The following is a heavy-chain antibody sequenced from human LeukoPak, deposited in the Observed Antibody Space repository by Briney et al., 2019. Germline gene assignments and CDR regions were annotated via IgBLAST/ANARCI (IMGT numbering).Heavy chain of an antibody. V-gene: IGHV3-23*01. Sequence: GGSLRLSCAASGFTFSSYAMTWVRQAPGKGLEWVSSFSFNGESTYYADSAKGRFTISRDNSENTLYLQMNSQRAEDTAVYYCAGDKTTGGWYEFDYWGQGTLVTVSS. J-gene: IGHJ4*02. CDR3: AGDKTTGGWYEFDY. CDR2: FSFNGEST. D-gene: IGHD6-19*01. CDR1: GFTFSSYA.